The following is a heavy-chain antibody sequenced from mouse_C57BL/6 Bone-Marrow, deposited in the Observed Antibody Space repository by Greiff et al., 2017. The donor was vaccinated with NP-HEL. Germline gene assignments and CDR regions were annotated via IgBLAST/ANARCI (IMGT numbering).Heavy chain of an antibody. CDR3: ARWTKYDYPWYFDV. Sequence: QVQLQQPGTELVKPGASVKLSCKASGYTFTSYWMHWVKQRPGQGLEWIGNINPSNGGTNYNEKFKSKATLTVDKSSSTAYMQLSSLTSEDSAVYYCARWTKYDYPWYFDVWGTGTTVTVSS. J-gene: IGHJ1*03. CDR1: GYTFTSYW. CDR2: INPSNGGT. V-gene: IGHV1-53*01. D-gene: IGHD2-4*01.